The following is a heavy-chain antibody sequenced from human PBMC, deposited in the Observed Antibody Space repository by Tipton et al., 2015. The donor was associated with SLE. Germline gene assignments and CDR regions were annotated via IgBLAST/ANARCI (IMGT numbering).Heavy chain of an antibody. V-gene: IGHV4-34*01. CDR1: GGSFSGYY. J-gene: IGHJ4*02. D-gene: IGHD3-3*01. CDR2: INHSGNT. CDR3: VRSSGYYIDF. Sequence: LRLSCAVYGGSFSGYYWTWIRQPPGKGLEWTGEINHSGNTNYSPSLKSRVIMSVDTSKNQFSLRLDSLTAADTAIYYCVRSSGYYIDFWGQGTLVTVSS.